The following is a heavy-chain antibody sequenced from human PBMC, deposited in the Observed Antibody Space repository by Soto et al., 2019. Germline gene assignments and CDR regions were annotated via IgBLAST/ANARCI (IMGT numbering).Heavy chain of an antibody. V-gene: IGHV3-23*01. J-gene: IGHJ4*02. Sequence: GGSLRLSCAASGFTFSSYAMSWVRQAPGKGLEWVSAISGSGGSTYYADSVKGRFTISRDNSKNTLYLQMNSLRAEDTAVYYCAKETESEYSYGPTVFFDYWGQGTLVTVSS. CDR3: AKETESEYSYGPTVFFDY. CDR1: GFTFSSYA. CDR2: ISGSGGST. D-gene: IGHD5-18*01.